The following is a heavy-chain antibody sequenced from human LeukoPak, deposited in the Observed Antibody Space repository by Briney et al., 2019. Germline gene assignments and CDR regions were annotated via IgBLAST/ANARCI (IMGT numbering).Heavy chain of an antibody. Sequence: GGSLRLSCAASGFTFNSYAMIWVRQAPGKGLEWVSGISGSGGDTHYAESVKGRFTISRDNSKNTLYLQMNSLRAEDTAVYYCAKDQGDSSSWYFDYWGQGTLVTVSS. D-gene: IGHD6-13*01. CDR2: ISGSGGDT. J-gene: IGHJ4*02. CDR3: AKDQGDSSSWYFDY. V-gene: IGHV3-23*01. CDR1: GFTFNSYA.